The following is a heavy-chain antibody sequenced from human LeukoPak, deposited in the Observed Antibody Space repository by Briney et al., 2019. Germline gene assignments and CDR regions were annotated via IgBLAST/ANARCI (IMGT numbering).Heavy chain of an antibody. D-gene: IGHD4-23*01. Sequence: ASETLSLTCTVSGGSISSGDYYWSWIRQPPGKGLEWIGYIYYSGSTSYNPSLKSRVTISVDTSKNQFSLKLSSVTAADTAVYYCARDLLNEGNHLDYWGQGTLVTVSS. CDR2: IYYSGST. CDR3: ARDLLNEGNHLDY. V-gene: IGHV4-30-4*01. J-gene: IGHJ4*02. CDR1: GGSISSGDYY.